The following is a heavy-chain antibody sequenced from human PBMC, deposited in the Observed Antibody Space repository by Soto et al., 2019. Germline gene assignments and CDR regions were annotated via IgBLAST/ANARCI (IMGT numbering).Heavy chain of an antibody. Sequence: QVHLVQSGAEVKKPGASVKVSCKASGYTFTSYGITWVRQAPGQGLEWMGWISAHNGNTDYAQKLQGRVIVARGTSTSTAYMELRSLISDDTAVYYCARGRYGDSWGQGALVTVSS. D-gene: IGHD1-1*01. V-gene: IGHV1-18*01. CDR1: GYTFTSYG. CDR2: ISAHNGNT. J-gene: IGHJ4*02. CDR3: ARGRYGDS.